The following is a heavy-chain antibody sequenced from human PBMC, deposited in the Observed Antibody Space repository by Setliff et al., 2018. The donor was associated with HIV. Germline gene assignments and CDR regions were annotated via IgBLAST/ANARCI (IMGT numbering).Heavy chain of an antibody. CDR3: ASGRKKNYDLFTGYYRILGVDFDY. V-gene: IGHV5-51*01. Sequence: GESLKISCQGSGYSFTSYWIGWVRQMPGKGLEWMGIISPDDSDSRYSPSFQGQVTISADKSISTAYLQWSSLKASDTAMYYCASGRKKNYDLFTGYYRILGVDFDYWGQGTLVTVSS. J-gene: IGHJ4*02. CDR1: GYSFTSYW. D-gene: IGHD3-9*01. CDR2: ISPDDSDS.